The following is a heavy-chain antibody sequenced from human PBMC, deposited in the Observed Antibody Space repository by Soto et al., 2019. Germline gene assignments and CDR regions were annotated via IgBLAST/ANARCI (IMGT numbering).Heavy chain of an antibody. CDR3: ARDFDSSGYTDY. Sequence: SVKVSCKASGGTFSSYAISWVRQAPGQGLEWMGGIIPIFGTANYAQKFQGRVTITADESTSTAYMELSSLRSEDTAVYYCARDFDSSGYTDYWGQGTLVTVSS. V-gene: IGHV1-69*13. J-gene: IGHJ4*02. D-gene: IGHD3-22*01. CDR2: IIPIFGTA. CDR1: GGTFSSYA.